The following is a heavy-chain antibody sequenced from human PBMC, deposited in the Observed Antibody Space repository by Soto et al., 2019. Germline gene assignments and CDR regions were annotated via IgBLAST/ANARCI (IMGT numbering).Heavy chain of an antibody. CDR2: IYPGNSNT. CDR3: ASDSHCNGVNCHMGCFDN. D-gene: IGHD2-15*01. CDR1: GYGLSIYW. Sequence: GESLKSSGKGSGYGLSIYWVGWLRQMPGKGLEWVGFIYPGNSNTMYRPSFQGHVTISADTPLSTTYLQWDPLKPSDTAMYFCASDSHCNGVNCHMGCFDNWGPVRMVALS. J-gene: IGHJ3*02. V-gene: IGHV5-51*01.